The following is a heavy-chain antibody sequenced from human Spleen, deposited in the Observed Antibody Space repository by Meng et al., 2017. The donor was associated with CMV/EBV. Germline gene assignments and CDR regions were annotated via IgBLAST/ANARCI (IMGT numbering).Heavy chain of an antibody. CDR1: GFTFSDYY. V-gene: IGHV3-11*04. D-gene: IGHD6-19*01. J-gene: IGHJ4*02. CDR2: ISSSGSTI. CDR3: ASAILRGWDY. Sequence: GESLKISCAASGFTFSDYYMSWIRQAPGKGLEWVSYISSSGSTIYYADSVKGRFTISRDNAKNSLYLQMNSLRAEDTAVYYCASAILRGWDYWGQGTLVTVSS.